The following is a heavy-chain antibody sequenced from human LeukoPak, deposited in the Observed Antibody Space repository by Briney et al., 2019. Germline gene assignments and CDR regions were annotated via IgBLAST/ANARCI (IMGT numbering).Heavy chain of an antibody. CDR2: IIPIFGTA. J-gene: IGHJ5*02. CDR3: ARGVTGRYCSTTSCHWRGWFDP. V-gene: IGHV1-69*13. D-gene: IGHD2-2*01. Sequence: ASVKVSCKASGGTFSSYAISWVRQAPGRGLEWMGGIIPIFGTAYYAQKFQGRVTITADESTSTAYMELSSLKSEDTAVYYSARGVTGRYCSTTSCHWRGWFDPWGQGTLVTVSS. CDR1: GGTFSSYA.